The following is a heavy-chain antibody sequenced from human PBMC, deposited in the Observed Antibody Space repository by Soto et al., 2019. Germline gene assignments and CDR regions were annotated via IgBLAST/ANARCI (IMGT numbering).Heavy chain of an antibody. J-gene: IGHJ6*03. CDR2: ISSSSSYI. V-gene: IGHV3-21*01. CDR3: ARGPFYIYYYYYMDV. Sequence: EVQLVESGGGLVKPGGSLRLSCAASGFTFSSYSMNWVRQAPGKGLEWVSSISSSSSYIYYADSVKGRFTISRDNAKNSLYLQMNSLRAEDTAVYYCARGPFYIYYYYYMDVWGKGTTVTVSS. CDR1: GFTFSSYS.